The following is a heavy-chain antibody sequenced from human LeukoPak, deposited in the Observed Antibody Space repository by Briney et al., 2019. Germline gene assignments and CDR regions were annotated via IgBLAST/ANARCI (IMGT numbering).Heavy chain of an antibody. CDR2: INPAGTIT. Sequence: ASVKVSCKASGFTFSSYWMHWVRQAPEQGLEWLGLINPAGTITVFARKLQGRATVTRDTSASTVYMELNTLTSEDTAVHYCVREDNSPYKNFDHWGQGTLVTVSS. CDR3: VREDNSPYKNFDH. D-gene: IGHD1-1*01. J-gene: IGHJ4*02. CDR1: GFTFSSYW. V-gene: IGHV1-46*01.